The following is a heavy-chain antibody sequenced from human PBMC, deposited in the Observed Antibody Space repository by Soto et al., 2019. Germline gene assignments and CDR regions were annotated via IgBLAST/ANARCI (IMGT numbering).Heavy chain of an antibody. D-gene: IGHD1-26*01. Sequence: SETLSLTCGVSGYSLTSGYHWGWIRQPPGKGLEWIGTIYHSGTTYYNPSLMSRVTMSVDTSKNQFSLKVTSMTAADTAVYYCARDMHAGFTHYFDPWGQGTLVTVSS. V-gene: IGHV4-38-2*02. J-gene: IGHJ5*02. CDR2: IYHSGTT. CDR1: GYSLTSGYH. CDR3: ARDMHAGFTHYFDP.